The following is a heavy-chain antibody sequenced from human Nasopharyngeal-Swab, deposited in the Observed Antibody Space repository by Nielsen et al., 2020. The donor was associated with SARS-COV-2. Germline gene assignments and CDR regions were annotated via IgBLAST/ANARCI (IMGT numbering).Heavy chain of an antibody. J-gene: IGHJ4*02. Sequence: WIRQPPGKGLEWIGEINHSGSTNYNPSLKSRVTISVDTSKNQFSRKLSSVTAADTAVYYCARGYGDYDYWGQGTLVTVSS. D-gene: IGHD4-17*01. CDR2: INHSGST. CDR3: ARGYGDYDY. V-gene: IGHV4-34*01.